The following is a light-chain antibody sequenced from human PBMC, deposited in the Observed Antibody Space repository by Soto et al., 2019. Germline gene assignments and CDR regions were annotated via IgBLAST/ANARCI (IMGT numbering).Light chain of an antibody. Sequence: DIVLTQSPGTLSLSPGERATLSCRASQSVSSNSLAWYQQKPGQAPRLLIYDASSRATGIPDRFSGSGSGTDFTLIIGRLEPEDFAVYYCQHYGSSPTWTFGQGTKVEIK. CDR1: QSVSSNS. CDR3: QHYGSSPTWT. V-gene: IGKV3-20*01. CDR2: DAS. J-gene: IGKJ1*01.